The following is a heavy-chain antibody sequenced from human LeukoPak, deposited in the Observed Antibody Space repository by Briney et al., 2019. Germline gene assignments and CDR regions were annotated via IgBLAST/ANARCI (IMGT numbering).Heavy chain of an antibody. D-gene: IGHD5-18*01. J-gene: IGHJ5*02. V-gene: IGHV3-23*01. CDR3: ARGGKLEPTAMAT. Sequence: GGSLRLSCAASGFTFSSYGMSWVRQAPGKGLEWVSAISGSGGSTYYADSVKGRFTISRDNAKNMLYLQINSLRVEDTAIYYCARGGKLEPTAMATWGQGSLVVVSS. CDR1: GFTFSSYG. CDR2: ISGSGGST.